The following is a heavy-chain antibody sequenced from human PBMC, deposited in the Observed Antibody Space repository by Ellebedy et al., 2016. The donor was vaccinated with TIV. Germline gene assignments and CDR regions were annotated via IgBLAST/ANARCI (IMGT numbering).Heavy chain of an antibody. V-gene: IGHV3-33*01. J-gene: IGHJ5*02. CDR2: ISYDGGEK. CDR1: GFTFTSYG. CDR3: ARDKSDVAWFDP. Sequence: GGSLRLSCAASGFTFTSYGLNWVRQAPGKGLEWVAAISYDGGEKTYADSVKGRFTISRDNAKNSLYLQMNSLRAEDTAVYYCARDKSDVAWFDPWGQGTLVTVSS. D-gene: IGHD2-15*01.